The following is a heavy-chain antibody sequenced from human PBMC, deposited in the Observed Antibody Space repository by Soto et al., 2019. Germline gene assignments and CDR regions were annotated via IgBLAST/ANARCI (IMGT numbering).Heavy chain of an antibody. Sequence: PGGSLRLSCAASGFTFSSYWMHWVRQAPGKGPVWVSRINIDGSTIDYADSVKGRFTISRDDARNTLYLQMSSLRAEDTAVYYCARAGYYRFDYWGQGTPVTVSS. V-gene: IGHV3-74*01. J-gene: IGHJ4*02. CDR1: GFTFSSYW. CDR2: INIDGSTI. CDR3: ARAGYYRFDY. D-gene: IGHD3-22*01.